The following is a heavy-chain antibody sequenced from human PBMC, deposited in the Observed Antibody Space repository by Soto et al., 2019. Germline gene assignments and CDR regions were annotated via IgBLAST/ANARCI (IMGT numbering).Heavy chain of an antibody. CDR2: IYSGGST. J-gene: IGHJ6*02. D-gene: IGHD2-15*01. Sequence: EVQLVESGGGLVQPGGSLRLSCAASGFTVSSNYMSWVRQAPGKGLEWDSVIYSGGSTYYAASVKGRFTISRDNSKNTLYLQMNSLRAADTAVYYCAREGDSLLYGMDVWGQGTTVTVSS. CDR1: GFTVSSNY. CDR3: AREGDSLLYGMDV. V-gene: IGHV3-66*01.